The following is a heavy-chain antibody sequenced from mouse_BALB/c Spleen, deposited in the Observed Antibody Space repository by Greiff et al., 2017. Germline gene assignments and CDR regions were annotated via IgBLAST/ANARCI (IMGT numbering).Heavy chain of an antibody. V-gene: IGHV2-6-7*01. CDR3: ARERDYGNYFYYAMDY. CDR2: IWGDGST. Sequence: VQLKESGPGLVAPSQSLSITCTVSGFSLTGYGVNWVRQPPGKGLEWLGMIWGDGSTDYNSALKSRLSISKDNSKSQVFLKMNSLQTDDTARYYCARERDYGNYFYYAMDYWGQGTSVTVSS. D-gene: IGHD2-1*01. CDR1: GFSLTGYG. J-gene: IGHJ4*01.